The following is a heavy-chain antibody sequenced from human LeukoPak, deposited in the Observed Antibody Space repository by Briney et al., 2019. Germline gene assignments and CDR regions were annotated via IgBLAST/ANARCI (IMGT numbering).Heavy chain of an antibody. CDR1: GYTFTTYA. V-gene: IGHV1-3*01. D-gene: IGHD2-2*01. J-gene: IGHJ5*02. CDR2: INADNGNT. CDR3: ARAIVVLPSANWFDP. Sequence: ASVKVSCKTSGYTFTTYAIHWVRQAPGQRPEWMGWINADNGNTKYSQKFQGRVTITRDTSASTAYMELSSLRSEDTAVYYCARAIVVLPSANWFDPWGQGTPVTVFS.